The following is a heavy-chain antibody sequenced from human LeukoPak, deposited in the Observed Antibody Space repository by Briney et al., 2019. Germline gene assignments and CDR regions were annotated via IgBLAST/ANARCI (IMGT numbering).Heavy chain of an antibody. CDR1: GFTFSSYA. V-gene: IGHV3-23*01. D-gene: IGHD3-16*02. Sequence: PGGSLRLSCAASGFTFSSYAMSWVRRAPGKGLEWVSAISGSGGSTYYADSVKGRFTISRDNSKNTLYLQMNSLRAEDTAVYYCAKDYVWGSYRQTGAFDIWGQGTMVTVSS. CDR2: ISGSGGST. CDR3: AKDYVWGSYRQTGAFDI. J-gene: IGHJ3*02.